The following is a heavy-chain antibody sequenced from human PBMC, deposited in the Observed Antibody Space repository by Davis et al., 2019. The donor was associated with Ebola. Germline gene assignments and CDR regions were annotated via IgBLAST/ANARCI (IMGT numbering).Heavy chain of an antibody. CDR3: AKLSCTSTSCYTGNYYYYYGVDV. J-gene: IGHJ6*02. Sequence: GGSLRLSCAASGFTFSSYEMNWVRQAPGKGLEWVSYISSSGSTIYYADSVKGRFTISRDNSKNTLYLQMNILRAEDTAVYYCAKLSCTSTSCYTGNYYYYYGVDVWGQGTTVTVSS. V-gene: IGHV3-48*03. CDR2: ISSSGSTI. D-gene: IGHD2-2*02. CDR1: GFTFSSYE.